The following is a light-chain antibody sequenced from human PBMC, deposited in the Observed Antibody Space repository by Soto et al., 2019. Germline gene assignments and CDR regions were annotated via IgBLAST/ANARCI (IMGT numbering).Light chain of an antibody. J-gene: IGKJ3*01. Sequence: EIVMTQSPLSLPFTPAERSSISFMSSQILLHSNGYNYLDWYLQKPGQSPQLLIYLGSNRASGVPDRFSGSGSGTDFTLKISRVEAEDVGVYYCMQALQTPLTFGPGTKVDIK. CDR2: LGS. V-gene: IGKV2-28*01. CDR1: QILLHSNGYNY. CDR3: MQALQTPLT.